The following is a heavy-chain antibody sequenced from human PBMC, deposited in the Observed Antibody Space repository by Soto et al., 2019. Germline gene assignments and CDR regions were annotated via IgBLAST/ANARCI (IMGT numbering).Heavy chain of an antibody. Sequence: SETLSLTCSVSGDSINSDKYYWGWIRQPPGKGLEWIGSIYFRGNTYYNPSLRTRVTISLDKSKSQFSLKLNSVTAADSAVYFCARLEGLATISYYFDFWGQGALVTVSS. V-gene: IGHV4-39*01. CDR3: ARLEGLATISYYFDF. CDR1: GDSINSDKYY. D-gene: IGHD3-9*01. CDR2: IYFRGNT. J-gene: IGHJ4*02.